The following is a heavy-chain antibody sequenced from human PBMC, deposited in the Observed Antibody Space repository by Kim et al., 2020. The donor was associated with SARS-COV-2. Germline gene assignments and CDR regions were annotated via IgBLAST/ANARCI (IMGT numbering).Heavy chain of an antibody. D-gene: IGHD6-6*01. V-gene: IGHV4-31*03. Sequence: SETLSLTCTVSGGSISSGGYYWSWIRQHPGKGLEWIGYIYYSGSTYYNPSLKSRVTISVDTSKNQFSLKLSSVTAADTAVYYCARDQWRAARRSFYFDYWGQGTLVTVSS. CDR1: GGSISSGGYY. CDR3: ARDQWRAARRSFYFDY. J-gene: IGHJ4*02. CDR2: IYYSGST.